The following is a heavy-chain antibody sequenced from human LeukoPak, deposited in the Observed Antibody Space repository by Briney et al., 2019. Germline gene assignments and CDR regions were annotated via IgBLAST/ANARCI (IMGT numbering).Heavy chain of an antibody. CDR1: GLTFSSYW. CDR3: ARGGSRWLLLNYYYYGMDV. Sequence: GGSLRLSCAASGLTFSSYWMSWVRQAPGKGLEWVANINQDGSEIYYVDSVKGRFTISRDNAKNSLHLQMNSLRADDTAVYYCARGGSRWLLLNYYYYGMDVWGQGTTVTVSS. D-gene: IGHD3-9*01. V-gene: IGHV3-7*01. J-gene: IGHJ6*02. CDR2: INQDGSEI.